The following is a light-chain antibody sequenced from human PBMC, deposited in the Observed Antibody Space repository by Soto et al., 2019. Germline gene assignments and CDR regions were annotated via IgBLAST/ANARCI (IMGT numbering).Light chain of an antibody. V-gene: IGKV3-20*01. Sequence: EILLTQSPGTRSLSLGERSTLXXRASQSVSSSYLAWYQQKPGQAPRVXIYGASSRATGIPDRFSGSGSGTDFTLTISRLEPEDFAVYYCQQYGSSPRTFGQGTKVDI. CDR2: GAS. CDR1: QSVSSSY. J-gene: IGKJ1*01. CDR3: QQYGSSPRT.